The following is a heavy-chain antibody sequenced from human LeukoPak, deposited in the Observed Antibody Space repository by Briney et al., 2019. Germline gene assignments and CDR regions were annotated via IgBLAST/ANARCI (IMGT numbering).Heavy chain of an antibody. CDR1: GFTFSSHA. J-gene: IGHJ5*02. V-gene: IGHV3-23*01. CDR3: AKDLTRRRDGYNFDP. D-gene: IGHD5-24*01. CDR2: ISGGGDAT. Sequence: PGGSLRLSCAASGFTFSSHAMTWVRQAPGKGLEWVSVISGGGDATFYADSVKGRFTISRDNSKNTLYLQMNSLRAEDTAVYYCAKDLTRRRDGYNFDPWGQGTLVTVSS.